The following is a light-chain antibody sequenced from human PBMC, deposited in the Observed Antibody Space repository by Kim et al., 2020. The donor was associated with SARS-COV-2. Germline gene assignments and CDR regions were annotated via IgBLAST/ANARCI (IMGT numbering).Light chain of an antibody. V-gene: IGKV3-11*01. Sequence: SVSPRESATLSCRASQSVSSYLAWYQQKPGQAPRLLIFDASTRATGIPARFSGSGSGTDFTLTISSLEPEDFAVYYCQQRGDWPTFGQGTKVDIK. J-gene: IGKJ1*01. CDR2: DAS. CDR1: QSVSSY. CDR3: QQRGDWPT.